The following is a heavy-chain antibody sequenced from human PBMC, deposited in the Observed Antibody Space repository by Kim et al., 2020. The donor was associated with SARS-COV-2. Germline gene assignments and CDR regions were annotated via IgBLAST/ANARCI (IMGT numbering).Heavy chain of an antibody. CDR2: IRSKANSYAT. CDR3: TRSKTYYYDSSGYYYGYYYYYGMDV. D-gene: IGHD3-22*01. CDR1: GFTFSGSA. J-gene: IGHJ6*02. V-gene: IGHV3-73*01. Sequence: GGSLRLSCAASGFTFSGSAMHWVRQASGKGLEWVGHIRSKANSYATAYAASVKGRFTISKDDSKNTAYLQMNSLKTEDTAVYYCTRSKTYYYDSSGYYYGYYYYYGMDVGGQGTTVTVS.